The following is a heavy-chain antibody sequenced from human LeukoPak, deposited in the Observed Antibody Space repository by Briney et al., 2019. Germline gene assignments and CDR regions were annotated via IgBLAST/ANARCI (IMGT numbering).Heavy chain of an antibody. CDR1: GDTFSNYA. CDR2: IIPILATT. V-gene: IGHV1-69*13. CDR3: AREDFLEWPSGVYDV. D-gene: IGHD3-3*01. Sequence: GVSVKVSCKASGDTFSNYAVTWVRQAPGQGLEWMGGIIPILATTNYAQKFQGKVTITADDSTSTAFMEVNSLRSEDTAVYYCAREDFLEWPSGVYDVWGHGTMVTVSS. J-gene: IGHJ3*01.